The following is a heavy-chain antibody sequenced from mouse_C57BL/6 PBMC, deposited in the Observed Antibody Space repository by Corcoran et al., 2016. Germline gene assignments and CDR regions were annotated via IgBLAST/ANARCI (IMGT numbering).Heavy chain of an antibody. D-gene: IGHD1-1*01. Sequence: QVQLHQSGPKLVMPGASVKISCKASAYSFTSTYIHRLKQSPGQGLEWIGWLYPGSGNTKYNEKFKGKATLTADTSSSTAYMQLSSLTSEDSAVYYCARNYGSSYVNYFDYWGQGTTLTVSS. CDR2: LYPGSGNT. CDR3: ARNYGSSYVNYFDY. J-gene: IGHJ2*01. CDR1: AYSFTSTY. V-gene: IGHV1-66*01.